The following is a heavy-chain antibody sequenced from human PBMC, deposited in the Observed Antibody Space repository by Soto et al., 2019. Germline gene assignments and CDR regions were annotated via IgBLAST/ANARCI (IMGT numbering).Heavy chain of an antibody. Sequence: SETLSLTCAVYGGSFSGYYWSWIRQPPGKGLEWIGEINHSGSTNYNPSLKSRVTISVDTSKNQFSLKLSSVTAADTAVYYCARDRRYPPPAYYYYYSGMDVWGQGTTVTVSS. CDR2: INHSGST. CDR3: ARDRRYPPPAYYYYYSGMDV. D-gene: IGHD2-2*02. V-gene: IGHV4-34*01. J-gene: IGHJ6*02. CDR1: GGSFSGYY.